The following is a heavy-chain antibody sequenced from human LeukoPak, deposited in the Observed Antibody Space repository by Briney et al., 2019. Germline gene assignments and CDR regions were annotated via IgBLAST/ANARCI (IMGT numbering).Heavy chain of an antibody. CDR1: GFTFDDYA. V-gene: IGHV3-9*01. J-gene: IGHJ4*02. D-gene: IGHD6-13*01. Sequence: GGSLRLSCAASGFTFDDYAMHWVRQAPGKGLEWVSGISWNSGSIGYADSVKGRFTISRDNAKNSLYLQMNSLRAEDTALYYCAKEKGSSWYYFDYWGQGTLVTVSS. CDR2: ISWNSGSI. CDR3: AKEKGSSWYYFDY.